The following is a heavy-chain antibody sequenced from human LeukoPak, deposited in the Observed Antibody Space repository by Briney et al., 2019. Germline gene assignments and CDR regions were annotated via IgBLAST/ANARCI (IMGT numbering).Heavy chain of an antibody. V-gene: IGHV1-69*13. Sequence: SVKVSCKASGGTFSSYAISWVRQAPGQGLEWMGGIIPIFGTANYAQKFQGRVTITADESTSTAYMELSSLRSEDTAVYYCARGHAATPYYYYYMDVWGKGTTVTVSS. CDR3: ARGHAATPYYYYYMDV. CDR2: IIPIFGTA. D-gene: IGHD6-25*01. J-gene: IGHJ6*03. CDR1: GGTFSSYA.